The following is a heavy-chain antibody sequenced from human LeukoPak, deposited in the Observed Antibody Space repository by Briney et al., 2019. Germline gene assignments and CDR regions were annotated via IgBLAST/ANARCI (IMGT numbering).Heavy chain of an antibody. J-gene: IGHJ4*02. D-gene: IGHD6-19*01. CDR3: ARTNSSGWPAY. CDR1: GGTFSSYA. V-gene: IGHV1-18*01. CDR2: ISAYNGNT. Sequence: GASVKVSCKASGGTFSSYAISWVRQAPGQGLEWMGWISAYNGNTNYAQKLQGRVTMTTDTSTSTAYMELRSLRSDDTAVYYCARTNSSGWPAYWGQGTLVTVSS.